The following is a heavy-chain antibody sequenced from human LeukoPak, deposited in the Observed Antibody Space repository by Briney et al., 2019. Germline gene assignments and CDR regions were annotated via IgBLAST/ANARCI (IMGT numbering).Heavy chain of an antibody. D-gene: IGHD4-17*01. Sequence: PSETLSLTCTVSGAXMSSYYWTWIRQPPGKGLEWIGYIYSSGSTNSNPSLKSRVTISVDTSKNQFSLNLSSVTAADTAMYYCARGGEAGLADWGQATLVTVSS. CDR3: ARGGEAGLAD. J-gene: IGHJ4*02. V-gene: IGHV4-59*01. CDR2: IYSSGST. CDR1: GAXMSSYY.